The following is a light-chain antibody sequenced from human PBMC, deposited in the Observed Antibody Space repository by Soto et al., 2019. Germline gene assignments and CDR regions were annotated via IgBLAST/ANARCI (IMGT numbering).Light chain of an antibody. J-gene: IGKJ3*01. CDR2: DAS. Sequence: EIVLTQSPATLSLSPGERATLSCRASQSLSTYLAWYQQKPGQAPRLLIYDASNRATVIPARFSGSGSGKDFTLTISSLEPEDFAVYYCQQRSNWQGFTFGPGTKVDIK. CDR3: QQRSNWQGFT. CDR1: QSLSTY. V-gene: IGKV3-11*01.